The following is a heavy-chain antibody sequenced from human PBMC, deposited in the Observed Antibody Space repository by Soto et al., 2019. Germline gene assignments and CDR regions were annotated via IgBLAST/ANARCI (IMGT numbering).Heavy chain of an antibody. Sequence: GGSLRLSCVASGFTVSTYWMSWVRQAPGKGLEWVASMKGDGSAQYYVESVRGRFTISRDDAKNSLFLQMNSLRAEDTAVYYCARPHGDKAGITVGVFDHWGQGTLGTVSS. D-gene: IGHD5-18*01. J-gene: IGHJ4*02. CDR2: MKGDGSAQ. CDR1: GFTVSTYW. V-gene: IGHV3-7*01. CDR3: ARPHGDKAGITVGVFDH.